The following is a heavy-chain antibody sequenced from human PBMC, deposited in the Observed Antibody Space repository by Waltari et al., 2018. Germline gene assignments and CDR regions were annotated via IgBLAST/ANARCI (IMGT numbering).Heavy chain of an antibody. D-gene: IGHD3-3*01. CDR2: INYNGGT. V-gene: IGHV4-39*01. CDR3: GSSPSQGTEWRSPIDY. Sequence: QPQLQESGPGLVKSSETLSLTCTVSGASISSSAYYWGWIRQPPGKGLEWIGNINYNGGTYHNPSRNSRVTISVDTSKNQVSLRLNSVTAADTAVYYCGSSPSQGTEWRSPIDYWGQGALVTVSS. J-gene: IGHJ4*01. CDR1: GASISSSAYY.